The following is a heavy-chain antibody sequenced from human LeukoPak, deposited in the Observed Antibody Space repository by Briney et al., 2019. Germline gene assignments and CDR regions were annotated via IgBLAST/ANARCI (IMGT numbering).Heavy chain of an antibody. CDR1: GGTFSSYA. CDR2: IIPIFGTA. D-gene: IGHD3-10*01. V-gene: IGHV1-69*13. CDR3: ARVWYYGSGSYSGYFQH. Sequence: SVRVSCKASGGTFSSYAISWVRQAPGQGLEWMGGIIPIFGTANYAQKFQGRVTITADESTSTAYMELSSLRSEDTAVYYCARVWYYGSGSYSGYFQHWGQGTLVTVSS. J-gene: IGHJ1*01.